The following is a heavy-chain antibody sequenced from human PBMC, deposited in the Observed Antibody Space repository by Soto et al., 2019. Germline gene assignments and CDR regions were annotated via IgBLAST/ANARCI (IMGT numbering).Heavy chain of an antibody. CDR1: GYNFNSHS. V-gene: IGHV7-4-1*01. CDR3: ARDRASGSFAY. D-gene: IGHD1-26*01. J-gene: IGHJ4*02. Sequence: QVQLVQSGSESMQPGASVKVSCKGSGYNFNSHSINWLRQAPGQGLEWMGWINPSTGKPTYEQGFTGRFVFSVDTSVSTVYLPIFSLKADDSAVYYCARDRASGSFAYWGPGTLVTVSS. CDR2: INPSTGKP.